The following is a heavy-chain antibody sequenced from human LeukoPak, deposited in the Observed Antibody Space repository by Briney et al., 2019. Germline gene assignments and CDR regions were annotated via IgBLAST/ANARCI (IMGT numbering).Heavy chain of an antibody. CDR2: INPNSGGT. Sequence: ASVTVSFTASGYTFSGYYMHWVRQAPGQGLEWMGWINPNSGGTNYAQKFQGRVTITRDTSISTAYMELSRLRSDDTAVYYCARDFPYFSSTSCYPSDPWGQGTLVTVSS. CDR1: GYTFSGYY. D-gene: IGHD2-2*01. J-gene: IGHJ5*02. CDR3: ARDFPYFSSTSCYPSDP. V-gene: IGHV1-2*02.